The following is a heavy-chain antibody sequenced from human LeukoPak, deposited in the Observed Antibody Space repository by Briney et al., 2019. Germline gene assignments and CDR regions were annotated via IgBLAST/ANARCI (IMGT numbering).Heavy chain of an antibody. V-gene: IGHV1-2*02. D-gene: IGHD3-3*01. CDR3: ARVLTPPIYDFWTRERVPQYFQH. CDR2: INPNSGGT. Sequence: ASVKVSCKASGYTFTGYYMHWVRQAPGQGLEWMGWINPNSGGTNYAQKFQGRVTMTRDTSISTAYMEPSRLRSDDTAVYYCARVLTPPIYDFWTRERVPQYFQHWGQGTLDTVSS. CDR1: GYTFTGYY. J-gene: IGHJ1*01.